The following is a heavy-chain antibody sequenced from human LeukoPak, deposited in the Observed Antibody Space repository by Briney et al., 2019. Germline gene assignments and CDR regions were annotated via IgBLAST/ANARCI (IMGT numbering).Heavy chain of an antibody. CDR1: GFTFNNYA. CDR3: AKHSHDGSASYYEVQLDY. V-gene: IGHV3-23*01. J-gene: IGHJ4*02. Sequence: GGSLRLSCAASGFTFNNYAMTWVRQAPGKGLEWVSTISRSGVATYYANSVKGRFTISRDNSKNTVYLQMNSLRAEDTAIYYCAKHSHDGSASYYEVQLDYWGQGTLVTVSS. D-gene: IGHD3-22*01. CDR2: ISRSGVAT.